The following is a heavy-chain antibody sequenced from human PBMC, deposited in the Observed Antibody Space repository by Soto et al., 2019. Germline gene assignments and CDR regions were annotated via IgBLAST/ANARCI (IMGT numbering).Heavy chain of an antibody. Sequence: QITLKESGPTLVKPTQTLTLTCTFSGFSLSTTGVGVGWIRQPPGKAPEWLALNYWDDDNRYSPSPKSRLTVSKDTYRHQVVLTMTNMDHLDTATYFCAHRRGGYNWDDAQFDYWGQGTLVTVSS. D-gene: IGHD1-20*01. V-gene: IGHV2-5*02. J-gene: IGHJ4*02. CDR3: AHRRGGYNWDDAQFDY. CDR1: GFSLSTTGVG. CDR2: NYWDDDN.